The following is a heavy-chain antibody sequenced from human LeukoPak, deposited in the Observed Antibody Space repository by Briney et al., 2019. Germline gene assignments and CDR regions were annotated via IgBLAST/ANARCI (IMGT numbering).Heavy chain of an antibody. J-gene: IGHJ4*02. D-gene: IGHD1-26*01. CDR3: ATSPGTYYNY. CDR1: GYTFTDYY. CDR2: FDPEDGEV. V-gene: IGHV1-69-2*01. Sequence: ASVKVSCKASGYTFTDYYIHWVQQAPGRGLEWMGRFDPEDGEVFYADIFQGRIVISADTSIDTAYLELSNLRSEDTALYYCATSPGTYYNYWGQGTLVTVSS.